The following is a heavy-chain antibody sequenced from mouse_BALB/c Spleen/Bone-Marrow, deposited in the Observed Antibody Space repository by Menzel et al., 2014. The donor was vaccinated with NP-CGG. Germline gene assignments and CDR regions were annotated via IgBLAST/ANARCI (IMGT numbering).Heavy chain of an antibody. CDR1: GFNIKGYY. D-gene: IGHD2-1*01. CDR3: NGNYYAMDY. Sequence: VQLKQSGAELVRSGASVKLSCTASGFNIKGYYMHWVKQRPEQGLEWIGWIDPENGDTEYAPKFQGKATMTADTSSNTAYLQLSSLTSEDTAVYYCNGNYYAMDYWGQGTSVTVSS. J-gene: IGHJ4*01. V-gene: IGHV14-4*02. CDR2: IDPENGDT.